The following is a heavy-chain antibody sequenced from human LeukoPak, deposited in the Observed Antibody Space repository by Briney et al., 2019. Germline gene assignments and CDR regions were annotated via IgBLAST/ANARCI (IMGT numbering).Heavy chain of an antibody. CDR1: GGSISSGGYS. CDR2: IYHSVST. CDR3: ARGVATIRWYFDL. Sequence: SQTLSLTCAVSGGSISSGGYSWSWIRQPPGKGLEWIGYIYHSVSTYYNPSLKSRVTISVDRSKNQFSLKLSSVTAADTAVYYCARGVATIRWYFDLWGRGTLVTVSS. D-gene: IGHD5-24*01. J-gene: IGHJ2*01. V-gene: IGHV4-30-2*01.